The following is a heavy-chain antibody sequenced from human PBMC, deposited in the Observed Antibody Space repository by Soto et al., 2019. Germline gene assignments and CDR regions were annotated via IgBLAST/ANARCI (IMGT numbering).Heavy chain of an antibody. D-gene: IGHD3-16*01. CDR3: ARENWGNSNWFDT. Sequence: QVQLQESGPGLVKPSETLSLTCTVSGGSVSNDYWSWIRQPPGKGLEWIGYIYDSGSTYYNPSLMSRVTLSVDTSKNQFSRKLRSVTAADTAVYYCARENWGNSNWFDTGGQGTLVTVSS. CDR2: IYDSGST. CDR1: GGSVSNDY. V-gene: IGHV4-59*02. J-gene: IGHJ5*02.